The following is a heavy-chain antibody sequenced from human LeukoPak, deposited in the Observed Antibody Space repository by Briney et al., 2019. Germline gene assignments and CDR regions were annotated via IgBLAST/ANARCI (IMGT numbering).Heavy chain of an antibody. CDR2: INPNSGGT. CDR3: ASGVPLGYCTNGVCRDWFDP. V-gene: IGHV1-2*02. J-gene: IGHJ5*02. CDR1: GYTFTDYY. Sequence: ASVKVSCKASGYTFTDYYMHWVRQAPGQGLEWMGWINPNSGGTNYAQKLQGRVTMTRDTSISTAYMELSRLGSDDTAVYYCASGVPLGYCTNGVCRDWFDPWGQGTLVTVSS. D-gene: IGHD2-8*01.